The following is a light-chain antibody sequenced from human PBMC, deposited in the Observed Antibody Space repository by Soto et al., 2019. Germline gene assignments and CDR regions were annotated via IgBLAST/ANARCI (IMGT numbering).Light chain of an antibody. V-gene: IGLV2-14*01. Sequence: QSALTQPASVSGSPGQSITISCTGTSSEVGGYKYVSWYQQHPGKAPKLMIYEVSNRPSGVSDRFSGSKSGNTASLTISGLQAEDEADYYCSSYTSSGTWVFGGGTKLTGL. CDR2: EVS. J-gene: IGLJ3*02. CDR1: SSEVGGYKY. CDR3: SSYTSSGTWV.